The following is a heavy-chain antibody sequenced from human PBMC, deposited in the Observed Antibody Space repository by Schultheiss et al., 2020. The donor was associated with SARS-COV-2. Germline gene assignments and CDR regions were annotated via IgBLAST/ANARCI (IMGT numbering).Heavy chain of an antibody. CDR3: ARGLYSSSWHDAWLDV. J-gene: IGHJ6*04. CDR2: INTDGGST. CDR1: GNTLSYSW. D-gene: IGHD6-13*01. V-gene: IGHV3-74*01. Sequence: GESLKISCAASGNTLSYSWMHWVRQAPGKGLVWVSHINTDGGSTSYADSVKGRFTISRDTSKNTLHLQMNSLRVDDTALYYCARGLYSSSWHDAWLDVWGKGTRVTVSS.